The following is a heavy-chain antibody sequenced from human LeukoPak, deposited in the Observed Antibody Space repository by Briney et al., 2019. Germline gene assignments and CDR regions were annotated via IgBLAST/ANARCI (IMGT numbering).Heavy chain of an antibody. CDR3: VRDSVYGMDV. J-gene: IGHJ6*02. V-gene: IGHV3-30*03. CDR2: ISYDERNK. Sequence: ESGGSLRLSCAASGFTFSSYAMHWVRQAPGKGLEWVAVISYDERNKYYADSVKGRFTISRDNSKNTLYLQLNSLRAEDTAVYYCVRDSVYGMDVWGQGTTVTVSS. CDR1: GFTFSSYA.